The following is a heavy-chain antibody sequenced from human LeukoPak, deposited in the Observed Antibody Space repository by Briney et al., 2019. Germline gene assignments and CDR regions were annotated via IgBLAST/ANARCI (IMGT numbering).Heavy chain of an antibody. V-gene: IGHV1-8*01. CDR2: MNTNSGNT. CDR1: GYTFTSYD. J-gene: IGHJ6*03. CDR3: ARVFGDIVVVPAAIRGTDYYYYYMDV. D-gene: IGHD2-2*01. Sequence: ASVKVSCKASGYTFTSYDINWVRQATGQGLEWMGWMNTNSGNTGHAQKSQGRVTMTRNTSISTAYMELISLRSEDTARYYCARVFGDIVVVPAAIRGTDYYYYYMDVWGKGTTVTVSS.